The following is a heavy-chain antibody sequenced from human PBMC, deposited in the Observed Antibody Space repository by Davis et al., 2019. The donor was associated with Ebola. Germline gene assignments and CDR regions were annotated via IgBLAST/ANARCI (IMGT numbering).Heavy chain of an antibody. V-gene: IGHV1-18*01. Sequence: ASVKVSCKASGYTFTTYGITWVRQAPGQGLEWMGWISAYNGNTNYAQKLQSRVTMTTDTSTSTSYMELRSLRSDDTARYYCARDVRGITGPSEYWGQGTLVTVSS. D-gene: IGHD1-1*01. CDR3: ARDVRGITGPSEY. CDR2: ISAYNGNT. J-gene: IGHJ4*02. CDR1: GYTFTTYG.